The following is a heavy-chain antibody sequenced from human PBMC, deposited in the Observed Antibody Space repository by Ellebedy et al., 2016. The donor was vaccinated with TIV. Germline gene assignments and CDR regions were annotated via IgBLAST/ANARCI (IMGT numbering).Heavy chain of an antibody. V-gene: IGHV1-69*10. J-gene: IGHJ6*02. Sequence: AASVKVSCKASGGTFSSYVISWVRQAPGQGLEWIGGIIPILDTANYARKFQGRVTVTADKSTSTAYMELTSLRFEDTAVYFCGRASQDAMDVWGQGTTVTVSS. CDR2: IIPILDTA. CDR1: GGTFSSYV. D-gene: IGHD2-21*01. CDR3: GRASQDAMDV.